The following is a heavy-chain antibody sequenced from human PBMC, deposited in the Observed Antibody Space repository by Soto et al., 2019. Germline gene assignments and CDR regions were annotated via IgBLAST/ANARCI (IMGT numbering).Heavy chain of an antibody. D-gene: IGHD3-22*01. Sequence: GSLRLSCAASGFTFSSYAMSWVRQAPGKGLEWVSAISGSGGSTYYADSVKGRFTISRDNSKNTLYLQMNSLRAEDTAVYYCADSSGYYSAGYLGQGTLVTVSS. CDR3: ADSSGYYSAGY. CDR2: ISGSGGST. V-gene: IGHV3-23*01. J-gene: IGHJ4*02. CDR1: GFTFSSYA.